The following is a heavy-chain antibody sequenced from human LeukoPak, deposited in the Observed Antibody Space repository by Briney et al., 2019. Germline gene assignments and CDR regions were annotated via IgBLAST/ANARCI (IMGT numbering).Heavy chain of an antibody. CDR2: IYYSGST. D-gene: IGHD3-22*01. V-gene: IGHV4-31*03. CDR1: GDSISSDGYY. J-gene: IGHJ3*02. Sequence: KTSETLSLTCTVSGDSISSDGYYWNRVRQHPGKGLEWIGYIYYSGSTYYSPSLRSRVTISPDTSENQFSLKLNSVTAADTAVYYCARGRSKLTYYYDSSGYHLDAFDIWGQGTVVSVSS. CDR3: ARGRSKLTYYYDSSGYHLDAFDI.